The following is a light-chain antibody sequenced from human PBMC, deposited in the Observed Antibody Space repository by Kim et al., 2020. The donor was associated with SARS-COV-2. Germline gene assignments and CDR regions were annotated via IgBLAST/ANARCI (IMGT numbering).Light chain of an antibody. CDR3: QHGNPTRP. J-gene: IGKJ2*01. V-gene: IGKV1-39*01. CDR2: GAS. Sequence: DIQMTQFPSSLSASVGDRVTITCRASQPINIHLNWYQQKHGKAPKLLIYGASTLQRGVPSRFSGGGSGTDFTLTINSLQPEDIASYYCQHGNPTRPFGQGTKLEI. CDR1: QPINIH.